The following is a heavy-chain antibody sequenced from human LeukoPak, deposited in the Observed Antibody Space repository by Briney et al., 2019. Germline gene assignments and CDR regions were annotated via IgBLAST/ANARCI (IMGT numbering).Heavy chain of an antibody. J-gene: IGHJ6*02. D-gene: IGHD5-18*01. CDR2: ITSDGSTT. CDR3: VRDSRYTMDV. CDR1: GFTFSMYW. V-gene: IGHV3-74*01. Sequence: GGSLRLSCTASGFTFSMYWMHWVCQAPGKGPVWVSRITSDGSTTIYVDSVKGRFTISRDNAKNTLYLQMNSLRAEDTAVYYCVRDSRYTMDVWGQGTTVTVPS.